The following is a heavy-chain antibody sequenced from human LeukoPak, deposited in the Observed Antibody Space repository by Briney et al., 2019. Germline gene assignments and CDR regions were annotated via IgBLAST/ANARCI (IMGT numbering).Heavy chain of an antibody. J-gene: IGHJ4*02. CDR2: INHSGST. Sequence: SETLSLTCAVYGGSFSGYYWSWMRQPPGKGLEWIGEINHSGSTNYNPSLKSRVTISVDTSKNQFSLKLSSVTAADTAVYYCARGGYSGYVYAFDYWGQGTLVTVSS. CDR3: ARGGYSGYVYAFDY. V-gene: IGHV4-34*01. CDR1: GGSFSGYY. D-gene: IGHD5-12*01.